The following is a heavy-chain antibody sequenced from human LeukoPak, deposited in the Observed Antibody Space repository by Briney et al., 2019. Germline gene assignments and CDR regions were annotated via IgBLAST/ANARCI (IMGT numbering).Heavy chain of an antibody. CDR1: GYTFTDYY. Sequence: ASVKVSCKASGYTFTDYYIHWVRQAPGQGLEWMGWINPNSGGTNYAQKFQGRVTMTRDTSISTAYMELSRLRSDDTAVYYCARRPSSSWRGTFDYWGQGTLVTVSS. D-gene: IGHD6-13*01. J-gene: IGHJ4*02. CDR3: ARRPSSSWRGTFDY. CDR2: INPNSGGT. V-gene: IGHV1-2*02.